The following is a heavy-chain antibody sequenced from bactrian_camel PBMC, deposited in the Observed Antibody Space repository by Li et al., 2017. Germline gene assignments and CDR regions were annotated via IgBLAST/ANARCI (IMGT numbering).Heavy chain of an antibody. J-gene: IGHJ4*01. CDR3: TRDRGLAVPAGSSDY. V-gene: IGHV3S5*01. D-gene: IGHD6*01. Sequence: HVQLVESGGGVVQPGGSLRLSCSASGFRLMANDMSWVRQAPGKGLEWVSSIYGDAGGGTYYADSVKGRFAISRDNAKNTINLELNSLKTEDTAMYFCTRDRGLAVPAGSSDYWGQGTQVTVS. CDR2: IYGDAGGGT. CDR1: GFRLMAND.